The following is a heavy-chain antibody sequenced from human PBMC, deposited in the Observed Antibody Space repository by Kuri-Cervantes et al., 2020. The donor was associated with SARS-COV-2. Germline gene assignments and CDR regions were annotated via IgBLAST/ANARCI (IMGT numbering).Heavy chain of an antibody. CDR3: ESTLDYYGSGAYCFDY. CDR1: GGSVSRGSHY. J-gene: IGHJ4*02. Sequence: SETLSLTCIVSGGSVSRGSHYRSWIRQPPGKGLEWIGYIYYSGSNNYNPAHKSRVTMSVDTAKTQFSLKLNTVTPADAAMYYCESTLDYYGSGAYCFDYWGQGTLVTVSS. CDR2: IYYSGSN. V-gene: IGHV4-61*01. D-gene: IGHD3-10*01.